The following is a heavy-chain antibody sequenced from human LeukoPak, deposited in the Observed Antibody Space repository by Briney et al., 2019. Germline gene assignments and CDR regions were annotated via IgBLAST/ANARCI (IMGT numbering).Heavy chain of an antibody. Sequence: SETLSLTCTVSGGSISSYYWNWIRQPPGKGLEWIGEINHSGITNYNPSLKSRVTISVDTSKNQFSLKLSSVTAADTAVYYCASRYFDWLLSPFDYWGQGTLVTVSS. J-gene: IGHJ4*02. CDR1: GGSISSYY. D-gene: IGHD3-9*01. V-gene: IGHV4-34*01. CDR3: ASRYFDWLLSPFDY. CDR2: INHSGIT.